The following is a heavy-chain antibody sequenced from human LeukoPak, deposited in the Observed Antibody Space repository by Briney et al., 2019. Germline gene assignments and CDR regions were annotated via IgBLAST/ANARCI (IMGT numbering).Heavy chain of an antibody. CDR1: GGSISSGGYY. CDR2: IYYSGST. CDR3: ARVFSGDSNFDY. J-gene: IGHJ4*02. Sequence: SQILSLTCTVSGGSISSGGYYWSWIRQHPGKGLEWIGCIYYSGSTYYNPSLKSRVTISVDTSKNQFSLKLSSVTAADTAVYYCARVFSGDSNFDYWGQGTLVTVSS. V-gene: IGHV4-31*03. D-gene: IGHD4-17*01.